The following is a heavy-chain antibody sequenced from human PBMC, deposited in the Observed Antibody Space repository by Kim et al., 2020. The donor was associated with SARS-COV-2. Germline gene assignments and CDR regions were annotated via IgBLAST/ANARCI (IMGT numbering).Heavy chain of an antibody. D-gene: IGHD3-22*01. J-gene: IGHJ4*02. CDR2: FDPEDGET. CDR1: GYTLTELS. V-gene: IGHV1-24*01. CDR3: ATVAYRIYDSSGSYGWYFDY. Sequence: ASVKVSCKVSGYTLTELSMHWVRQAPGKGLEWMGGFDPEDGETIYAQKLQGRVTMTEDTSTDTAYMELSSLRSEDTAVYYCATVAYRIYDSSGSYGWYFDYWGQGTLVTVSS.